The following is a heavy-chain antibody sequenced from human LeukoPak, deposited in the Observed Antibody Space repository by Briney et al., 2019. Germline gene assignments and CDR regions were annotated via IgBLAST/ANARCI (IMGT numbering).Heavy chain of an antibody. V-gene: IGHV1-46*01. Sequence: GASVQVSCKASGYTFTSYYMHWVRQAPGQGLAWMGIINPSGGSTSYAQKFQGRVTMTRDTSTSTVYMELSSLRSEDTAVYYCARVYYYDSSGWDAFDIWGQGTMVTISS. CDR2: INPSGGST. J-gene: IGHJ3*02. CDR1: GYTFTSYY. D-gene: IGHD3-22*01. CDR3: ARVYYYDSSGWDAFDI.